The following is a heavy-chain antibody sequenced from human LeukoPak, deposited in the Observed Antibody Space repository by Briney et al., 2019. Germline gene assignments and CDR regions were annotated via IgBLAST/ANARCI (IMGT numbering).Heavy chain of an antibody. CDR3: ARQLSDSSGWYPGHY. D-gene: IGHD6-19*01. V-gene: IGHV5-51*01. J-gene: IGHJ4*02. Sequence: GESLKISCKGSGYSFTSYWIGWVRQMPGKGLEWMGIIYPGDSDTRYSPSFQGQVTIPADKSISTAYLQWSSLKASDTAMYYCARQLSDSSGWYPGHYWGQGTLVTVSS. CDR2: IYPGDSDT. CDR1: GYSFTSYW.